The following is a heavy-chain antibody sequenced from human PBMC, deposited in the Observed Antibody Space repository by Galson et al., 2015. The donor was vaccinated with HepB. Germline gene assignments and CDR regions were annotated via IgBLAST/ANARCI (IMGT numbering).Heavy chain of an antibody. CDR1: GISSYS. V-gene: IGHV1-69*02. J-gene: IGHJ4*01. Sequence: SVKVSCKAFGISSYSIDWVRQAPGQGLEWMGRIIPLVGVVNPAHRYQGRVTMTADKSTNKIYMELMGLTSEDTAIYYCARGYYGSGTLYHWGQGTPVTVSS. D-gene: IGHD3-10*01. CDR2: IIPLVGVV. CDR3: ARGYYGSGTLYH.